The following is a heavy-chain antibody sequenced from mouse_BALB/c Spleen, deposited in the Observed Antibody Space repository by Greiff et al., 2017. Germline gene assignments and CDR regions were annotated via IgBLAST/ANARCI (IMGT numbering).Heavy chain of an antibody. CDR3: ARGANYYGSRSTWLAD. V-gene: IGHV1-39*01. CDR1: GYSFTGYN. CDR2: IDPYYGGT. D-gene: IGHD1-1*01. J-gene: IGHJ3*01. Sequence: VQLQQSGPELEKPGASVKISCKASGYSFTGYNMNWVKQSNRKSLEWIGNIDPYYGGTSYNQKFKGKATLTVDKSSSTAYMQLKSLTSEDSAVYYGARGANYYGSRSTWLADWGQGTLVTVSA.